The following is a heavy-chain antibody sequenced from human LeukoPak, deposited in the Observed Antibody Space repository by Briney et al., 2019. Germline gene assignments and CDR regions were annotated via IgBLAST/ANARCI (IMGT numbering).Heavy chain of an antibody. J-gene: IGHJ4*02. CDR2: ICAYNANT. D-gene: IGHD4-17*01. CDR3: ARDNYGDSYEPRFDF. CDR1: GYTFTSYD. Sequence: EASVKVSCKASGYTFTSYDINWVRQAPGQGLEWMGWICAYNANTKYAQKLQGRVTMTTDTSTSTAYMELMSLTSDDTAVYYCARDNYGDSYEPRFDFWGQGTLVTVSS. V-gene: IGHV1-18*01.